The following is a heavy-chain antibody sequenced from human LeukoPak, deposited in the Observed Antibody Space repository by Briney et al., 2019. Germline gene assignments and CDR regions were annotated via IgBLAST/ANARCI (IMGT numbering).Heavy chain of an antibody. Sequence: GGSLRLSCAASGFTFSSCSMNWVRQAPGKGLEWVSYISSDSSHIYYADSVKGRFTISRDNAKNSLYLQMYSLRVEDTAVYYCAGYCSTTSCRDVDYWGQGTLVTVSS. CDR3: AGYCSTTSCRDVDY. V-gene: IGHV3-21*05. J-gene: IGHJ4*02. D-gene: IGHD2-2*01. CDR1: GFTFSSCS. CDR2: ISSDSSHI.